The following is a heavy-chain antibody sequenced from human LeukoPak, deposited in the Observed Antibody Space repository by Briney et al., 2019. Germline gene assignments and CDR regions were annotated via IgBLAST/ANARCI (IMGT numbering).Heavy chain of an antibody. V-gene: IGHV3-48*03. CDR2: ITSSGGTV. CDR1: GFTFSSYE. J-gene: IGHJ4*02. Sequence: GGSLRLSCAASGFTFSSYEMNWVRQAPGKGLEWISYITSSGGTVYYADSVKGRFTISRDNARNSLYLQMSSLRAEDTAIHFCASGYCTGANCHVEYPAYWGRGTLVTVSS. D-gene: IGHD2-8*02. CDR3: ASGYCTGANCHVEYPAY.